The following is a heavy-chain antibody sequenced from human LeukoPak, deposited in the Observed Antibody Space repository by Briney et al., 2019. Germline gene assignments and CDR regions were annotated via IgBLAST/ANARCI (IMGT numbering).Heavy chain of an antibody. CDR1: GGSISSSSYY. D-gene: IGHD2-8*01. J-gene: IGHJ5*01. CDR2: IYYSGST. V-gene: IGHV4-39*01. Sequence: PSETLSLTCTVSGGSISSSSYYWGWIRQPPGKGLEWIGSIYYSGSTYYNPSLKSRVTISVDTSKNQFSLKLTSVTAADTGVYFCAARGYCHDGVCYSASFRDSWGQGSLVIVSA. CDR3: AARGYCHDGVCYSASFRDS.